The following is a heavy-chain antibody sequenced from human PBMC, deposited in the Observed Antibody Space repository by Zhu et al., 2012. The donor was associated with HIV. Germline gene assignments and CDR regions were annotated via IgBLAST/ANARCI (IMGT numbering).Heavy chain of an antibody. J-gene: IGHJ2*01. D-gene: IGHD3-22*01. V-gene: IGHV4-38-2*02. Sequence: QVQLQESGPGLVKPSETLSLTCAVSGYSISSGYYWGWIRQPPGKGLEWIGSIYHSGSTYYNPSLKSRVTISVDTSKNHFSLRLSSVTAAGTAVYYCARDGPMIPTWYFDLWGLAPWSLSPQ. CDR1: GYSISSGYY. CDR3: ARDGPMIPTWYFDL. CDR2: IYHSGST.